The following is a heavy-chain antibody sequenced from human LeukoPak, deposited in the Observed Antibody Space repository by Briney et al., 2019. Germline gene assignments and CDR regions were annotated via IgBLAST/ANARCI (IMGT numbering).Heavy chain of an antibody. CDR2: INPNSGGT. J-gene: IGHJ2*01. V-gene: IGHV1-2*02. CDR3: ARKANSYWYFDL. Sequence: ASVKVSCKASGYTFTGYYMHWVRQAPGQGLEWMGWINPNSGGTNYAQKFQGRVTITRDTSASTAYMELSSLRSEDTAVYYCARKANSYWYFDLWGRGTLVTVSS. CDR1: GYTFTGYY.